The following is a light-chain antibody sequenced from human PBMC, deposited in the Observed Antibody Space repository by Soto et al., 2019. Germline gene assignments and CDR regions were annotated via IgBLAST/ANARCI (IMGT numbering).Light chain of an antibody. CDR1: SSDVGAYDY. J-gene: IGLJ1*01. CDR3: SSFANTNNFV. CDR2: EVT. Sequence: QCVLTQPPSASGSPGQSVTISCTGTSSDVGAYDYVSWYQQHPGEAPKLMIYEVTKRPSGVPDRFSGSKSANTASLTVSGLQAEDEADYYCSSFANTNNFVFGTGTKVTVL. V-gene: IGLV2-8*01.